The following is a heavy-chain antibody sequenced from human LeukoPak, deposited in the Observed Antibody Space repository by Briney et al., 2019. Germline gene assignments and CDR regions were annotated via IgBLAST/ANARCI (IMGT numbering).Heavy chain of an antibody. V-gene: IGHV3-23*01. CDR1: GFTFSSYA. D-gene: IGHD3-22*01. CDR2: ISGSGDNT. J-gene: IGHJ4*02. CDR3: AKGSYYDSSGSFYFAY. Sequence: GGSLRLSCAASGFTFSSYAMSWVRQAPGKGLEWDSGISGSGDNTYYADSVKGRFTISRDNSKNTLYVQVNSLGTEDTAAYYGAKGSYYDSSGSFYFAYWGREPWSPSPQ.